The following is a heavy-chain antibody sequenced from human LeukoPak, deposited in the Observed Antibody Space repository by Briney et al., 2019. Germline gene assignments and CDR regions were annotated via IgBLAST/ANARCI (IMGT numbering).Heavy chain of an antibody. V-gene: IGHV4-34*01. CDR2: INHSGST. CDR1: GVSFSGYY. J-gene: IGHJ6*02. CDR3: ARAVHSSIDV. D-gene: IGHD2-21*01. Sequence: SETLSLTCAVYGVSFSGYYWSWIRQPPGKGLEWIGEINHSGSTNYNPSLKSRVTISVDTSKNQFSLKLSSVTAADTAVYYCARAVHSSIDVWGQGTTVTVSS.